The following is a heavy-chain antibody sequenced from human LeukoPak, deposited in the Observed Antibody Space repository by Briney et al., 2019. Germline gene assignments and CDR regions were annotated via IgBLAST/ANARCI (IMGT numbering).Heavy chain of an antibody. J-gene: IGHJ4*02. CDR2: INHSGST. CDR1: GGSFSGYY. Sequence: PSEALSLTCAVYGGSFSGYYWSWIRQPPGKGLEWIGEINHSGSTNYNPSLKSRVTISVDTSKNQFSLKLSSVTAADTAVYYCARTVITFGGVIVIPFDYWGQGTLVTVSS. D-gene: IGHD3-16*02. CDR3: ARTVITFGGVIVIPFDY. V-gene: IGHV4-34*01.